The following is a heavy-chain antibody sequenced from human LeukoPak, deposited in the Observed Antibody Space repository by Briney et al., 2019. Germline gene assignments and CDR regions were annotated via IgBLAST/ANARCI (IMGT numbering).Heavy chain of an antibody. Sequence: GGSLRLSCAASGFTFSDYYMSWLRQTPGKGLEWVSYISSSGSTIYYADSVKGRFTISRDNAKNSLYLQMNSLRAEDTAVYDCARDAYYGDYAAGFDYWGQGTLVTVSS. J-gene: IGHJ4*02. V-gene: IGHV3-11*04. CDR1: GFTFSDYY. D-gene: IGHD4-17*01. CDR2: ISSSGSTI. CDR3: ARDAYYGDYAAGFDY.